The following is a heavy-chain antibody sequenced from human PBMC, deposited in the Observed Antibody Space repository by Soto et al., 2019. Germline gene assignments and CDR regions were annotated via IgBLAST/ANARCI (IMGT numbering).Heavy chain of an antibody. V-gene: IGHV1-2*04. CDR2: INPTSGGT. CDR3: ARDGRGSSWYVGGNWFDP. J-gene: IGHJ5*02. D-gene: IGHD6-13*01. CDR1: GYTFTGYY. Sequence: QVQLVQSGAEVKKPGASVKVSCKASGYTFTGYYMHWVRQAPGQGLEWMGWINPTSGGTNYAQKCQGWVTMTRDTSISTAYMELSRLRSDDTAVYYCARDGRGSSWYVGGNWFDPWGQGTLVTVSS.